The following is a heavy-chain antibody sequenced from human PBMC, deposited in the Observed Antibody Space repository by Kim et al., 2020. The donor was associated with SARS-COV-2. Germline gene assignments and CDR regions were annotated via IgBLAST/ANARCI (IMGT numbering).Heavy chain of an antibody. V-gene: IGHV1-69*13. Sequence: SVKVSCKASGGTFSSYAISWVRQAPGQGLEWMGGIIPIFGTANYAQKFQGRVTITADESTSTAYMELSSLRSEDTAVYYCARVSNYYGSGRHTMDYWGQGTLVTVSS. D-gene: IGHD3-10*01. CDR2: IIPIFGTA. J-gene: IGHJ4*02. CDR1: GGTFSSYA. CDR3: ARVSNYYGSGRHTMDY.